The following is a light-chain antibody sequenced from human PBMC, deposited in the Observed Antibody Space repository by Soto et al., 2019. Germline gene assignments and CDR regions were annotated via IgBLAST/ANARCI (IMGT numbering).Light chain of an antibody. Sequence: EIVLTQSPGTLSLSPGERATLSCRASQSVGSSYLAWYQQKPGQAPRLLIYATSSRATGIPDRFSGSGSGTDFTLTISRMEPEDFAVYYCHQRNSWPPLFTFGPGTKVDIK. J-gene: IGKJ3*01. V-gene: IGKV3D-20*02. CDR1: QSVGSSY. CDR3: HQRNSWPPLFT. CDR2: ATS.